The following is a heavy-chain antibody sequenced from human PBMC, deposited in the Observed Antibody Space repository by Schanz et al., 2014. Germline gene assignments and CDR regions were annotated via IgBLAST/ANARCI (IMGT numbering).Heavy chain of an antibody. D-gene: IGHD2-15*01. J-gene: IGHJ4*02. CDR1: GFTFSDSF. Sequence: VQLVESGGGLVQPGGSLRLSCSASGFTFSDSFMSWIRQTPGKGLEWLSYISSSGNIIHYADSVKGRFTISRDNAKKSLDLHMNSLTAEDTAVYYCATENWWTVEKWGQGTLVTVSS. CDR2: ISSSGNII. CDR3: ATENWWTVEK. V-gene: IGHV3-11*01.